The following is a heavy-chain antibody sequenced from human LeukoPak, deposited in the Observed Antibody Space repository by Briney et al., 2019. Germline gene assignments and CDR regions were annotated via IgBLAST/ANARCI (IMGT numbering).Heavy chain of an antibody. J-gene: IGHJ6*02. CDR2: IYYSGST. Sequence: SETLSLTSTVSGGSISSYYWSWIRQPPGKGLEWIGYIYYSGSTNYNPSLKSRVTISVDTSKNQFSLKLSSVTAADTAVYYCARGGVDTAMTDYYSYYGMDVWGQGTTVTVSS. D-gene: IGHD5-18*01. V-gene: IGHV4-59*01. CDR3: ARGGVDTAMTDYYSYYGMDV. CDR1: GGSISSYY.